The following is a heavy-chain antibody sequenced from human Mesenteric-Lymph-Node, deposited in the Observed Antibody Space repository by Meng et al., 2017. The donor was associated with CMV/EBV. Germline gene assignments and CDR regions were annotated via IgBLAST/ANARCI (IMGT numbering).Heavy chain of an antibody. V-gene: IGHV1-18*01. J-gene: IGHJ4*02. CDR3: ARGRGYNYGWSDY. Sequence: SVKVSCKASGYTVTSHGVSWVRQAPGQGLEWMGWISVYNGNTNYTQKFQGRVTMTTDPSTSTAYMELRSLRSDDTAVYYCARGRGYNYGWSDYWGQGTLVTVSS. CDR2: ISVYNGNT. CDR1: GYTVTSHG. D-gene: IGHD5-18*01.